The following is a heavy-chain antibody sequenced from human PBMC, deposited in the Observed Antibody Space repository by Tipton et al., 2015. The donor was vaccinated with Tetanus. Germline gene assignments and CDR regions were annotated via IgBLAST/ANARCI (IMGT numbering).Heavy chain of an antibody. V-gene: IGHV4-30-2*01. CDR3: ARAGKVHTFDH. CDR1: GEALGTGFYS. J-gene: IGHJ4*02. CDR2: IYHTGSI. Sequence: GEALGTGFYSWSWIRQPPGKGLEWIGYIYHTGSIYYNPALQSRVIMSVDMSKNQFSLSLKSVTAADTAVYFCARAGKVHTFDHWGQGILVTVSS.